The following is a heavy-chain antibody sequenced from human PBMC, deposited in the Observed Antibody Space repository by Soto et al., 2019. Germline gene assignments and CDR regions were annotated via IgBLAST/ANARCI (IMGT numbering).Heavy chain of an antibody. D-gene: IGHD2-15*01. Sequence: EVQLLESGGGLIQSGGSLRFSCEASGFTFSSDAMSWVRQAPGKGLEWVSAISGSSSTIYYADSVKGRFTISRDNSRSTVFLQMNSLRVEDTAVYFCARVGDTFDIWGQGTMVTVSS. CDR1: GFTFSSDA. J-gene: IGHJ3*02. CDR3: ARVGDTFDI. V-gene: IGHV3-23*01. CDR2: ISGSSSTI.